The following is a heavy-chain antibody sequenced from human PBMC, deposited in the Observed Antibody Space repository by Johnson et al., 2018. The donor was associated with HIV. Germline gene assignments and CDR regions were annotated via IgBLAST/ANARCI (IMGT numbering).Heavy chain of an antibody. V-gene: IGHV3-23*04. CDR1: GFTFSNYA. Sequence: EVQLVESGGGLVKPGGSLRLSCAASGFTFSNYAMSWVRQAPGKGLEWVSAISGSGGNTYYADSVKGQFTISRDNSKNTLFLQMNSLRAEDTAVYYCARDTDIVVVPARGDAFDIWGQGTMVTVSS. D-gene: IGHD2-2*01. CDR3: ARDTDIVVVPARGDAFDI. CDR2: ISGSGGNT. J-gene: IGHJ3*02.